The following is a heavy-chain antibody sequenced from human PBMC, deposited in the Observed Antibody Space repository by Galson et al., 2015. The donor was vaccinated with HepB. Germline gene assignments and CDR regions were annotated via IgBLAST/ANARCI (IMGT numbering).Heavy chain of an antibody. V-gene: IGHV3-30*18. D-gene: IGHD2-21*02. J-gene: IGHJ4*02. Sequence: SLRLSCAASGFTFSSYGMHWVRQAPGKGLEWVAVISYDGSNKYYADSVKGRFTISRDNSKNTLYLQMNSLRAEDTAVYYCAKGGDPCGGDCYSPDYWGQGTLVTVSS. CDR3: AKGGDPCGGDCYSPDY. CDR1: GFTFSSYG. CDR2: ISYDGSNK.